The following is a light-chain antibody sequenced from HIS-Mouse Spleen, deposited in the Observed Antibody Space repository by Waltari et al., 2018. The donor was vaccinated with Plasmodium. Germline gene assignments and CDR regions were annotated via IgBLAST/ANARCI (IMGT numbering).Light chain of an antibody. CDR2: GAS. CDR1: QSVSSN. Sequence: EIVMTQSPATLSVSPGERATLSCRASQSVSSNFAWYQQKPGQAPSLLIYGASTRATGIPARFSGSGSGTEFTLTISSLQSEDFAVYYCQQYNNWSFTFGPGTKVDIK. J-gene: IGKJ3*01. V-gene: IGKV3-15*01. CDR3: QQYNNWSFT.